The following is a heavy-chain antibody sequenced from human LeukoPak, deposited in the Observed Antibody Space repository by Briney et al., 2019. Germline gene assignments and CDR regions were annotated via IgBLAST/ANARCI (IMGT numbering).Heavy chain of an antibody. D-gene: IGHD3-10*01. V-gene: IGHV3-21*01. CDR2: ISSSSGFI. J-gene: IGHJ4*02. CDR1: GFSFSDYS. Sequence: GGSLRLSCAAFGFSFSDYSMNWVRQAPGKGLEWVSSISSSSGFIYYADSVKGRFTISRDNAKDSLYLQVNSLRAEDTAVYYCARDLGTMVRGLQTFDYWGQGTLVTVSS. CDR3: ARDLGTMVRGLQTFDY.